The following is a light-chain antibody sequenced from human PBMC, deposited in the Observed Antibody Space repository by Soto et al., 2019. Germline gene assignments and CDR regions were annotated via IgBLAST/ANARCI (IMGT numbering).Light chain of an antibody. CDR1: SSDIGGFNY. V-gene: IGLV2-8*01. CDR2: EVS. Sequence: QSALTQPPSASGSPGQSVTISCTGTSSDIGGFNYVSWYQQHPGKAPKLMIFEVSKRPSGVPDRFSGSKSGNTASLTVSGIQADDEADYYCISYTGSNNFVIFGGGTKVTVL. CDR3: ISYTGSNNFVI. J-gene: IGLJ2*01.